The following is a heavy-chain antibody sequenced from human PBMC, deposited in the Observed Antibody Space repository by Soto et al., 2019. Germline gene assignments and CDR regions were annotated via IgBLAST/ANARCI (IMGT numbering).Heavy chain of an antibody. D-gene: IGHD6-13*01. CDR2: ISYDGSNK. J-gene: IGHJ6*02. CDR1: GFTFSSYG. Sequence: PGGSLRLSCAASGFTFSSYGMHWVRQAPGKGLEWVAVISYDGSNKYYADSVKGRFTISRDNSKSTLYLQMNSLRAEDTTVYYCAKTLRSSLLGDYYYGMDVRGQGTTVTVSS. CDR3: AKTLRSSLLGDYYYGMDV. V-gene: IGHV3-30*18.